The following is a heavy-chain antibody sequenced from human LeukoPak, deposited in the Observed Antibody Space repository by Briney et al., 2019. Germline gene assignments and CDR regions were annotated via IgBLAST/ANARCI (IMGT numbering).Heavy chain of an antibody. D-gene: IGHD3-10*01. J-gene: IGHJ4*02. V-gene: IGHV3-48*01. Sequence: PGGSLRLSCAASGFTFSSYSMNWVRQAPGKGLEWVSYISSSSSTIYYADSVKGRFTISRDNAKNTLYLQMNSLRAEDTAVYYCARTAQYGSGPYYFDYWGQGTLVTVSS. CDR3: ARTAQYGSGPYYFDY. CDR2: ISSSSSTI. CDR1: GFTFSSYS.